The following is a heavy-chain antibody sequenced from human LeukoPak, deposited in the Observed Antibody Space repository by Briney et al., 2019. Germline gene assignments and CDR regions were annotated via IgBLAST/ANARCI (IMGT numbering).Heavy chain of an antibody. V-gene: IGHV4-34*01. CDR2: INHSGST. D-gene: IGHD6-13*01. J-gene: IGHJ5*02. CDR3: ARGIGSWYHNWFDP. Sequence: SETLSLTCAVYGGSFSGYYWSWIRQPPGKGLEWIGEINHSGSTNYNPSLKSRVTISVDTSKNQFSLKLSSVTAADTAVYYCARGIGSWYHNWFDPWAREPWSPSPQ. CDR1: GGSFSGYY.